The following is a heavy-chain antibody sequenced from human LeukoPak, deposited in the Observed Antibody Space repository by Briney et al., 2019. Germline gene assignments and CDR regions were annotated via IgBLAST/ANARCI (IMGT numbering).Heavy chain of an antibody. CDR2: IYTSGST. J-gene: IGHJ4*02. V-gene: IGHV4-4*07. CDR3: ARGGLGRLTYYYDSSGYYLAY. D-gene: IGHD3-22*01. Sequence: PSETLSLTCTVSAGSISSYYWSWIRQPAGKGLEWIGRIYTSGSTNYNPSLKSRVTISVDTSKNQFSLKLSSVTAADTGVYYCARGGLGRLTYYYDSSGYYLAYCGQGTLVTVSS. CDR1: AGSISSYY.